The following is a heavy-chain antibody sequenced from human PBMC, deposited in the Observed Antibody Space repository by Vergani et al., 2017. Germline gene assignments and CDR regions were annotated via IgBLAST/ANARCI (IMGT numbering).Heavy chain of an antibody. CDR1: GYTFSDYY. V-gene: IGHV1-2*02. J-gene: IGHJ4*02. Sequence: QVLLVQSGAEVKKPGASVRVSCKASGYTFSDYYMHWVRQAPAQGLEWMGWINPKSGGTILEQKFQGRLTLTRDTSISTAYMELSRLTSDDTAVYYCARDMGCSGTTCYIPLDYWGQGTLVNVSS. D-gene: IGHD2/OR15-2a*01. CDR2: INPKSGGT. CDR3: ARDMGCSGTTCYIPLDY.